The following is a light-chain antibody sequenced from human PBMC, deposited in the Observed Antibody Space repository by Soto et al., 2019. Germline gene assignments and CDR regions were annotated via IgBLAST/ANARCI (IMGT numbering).Light chain of an antibody. V-gene: IGKV3-11*01. Sequence: EIVLTQSPGTLSLSPGERATLSCRASQSVTNFLAWYQQKPGLSPSLLIYNASHRATGIPARFSGSGSGTDFTLTISSLEPEDFAVYYCQRRYRWAERFGEGNKVELK. CDR2: NAS. CDR1: QSVTNF. CDR3: QRRYRWAER. J-gene: IGKJ1*01.